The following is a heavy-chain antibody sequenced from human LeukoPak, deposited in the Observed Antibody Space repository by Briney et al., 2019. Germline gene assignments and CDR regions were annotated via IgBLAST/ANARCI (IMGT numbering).Heavy chain of an antibody. CDR1: GYTFTSYG. J-gene: IGHJ3*02. Sequence: GSSVKVSCKASGYTFTSYGISGVRQAAGQGGEGMGWISAYNGNTNYAQKLQGRVTITTDTYTSTAYMELSRLRSDDTAVYYCARAFLSSSGLSDAFDIWGQGKMVTVSS. D-gene: IGHD6-19*01. CDR2: ISAYNGNT. V-gene: IGHV1-18*01. CDR3: ARAFLSSSGLSDAFDI.